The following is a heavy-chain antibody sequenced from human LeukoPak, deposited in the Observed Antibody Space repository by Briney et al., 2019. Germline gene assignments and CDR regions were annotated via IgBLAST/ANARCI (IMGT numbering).Heavy chain of an antibody. D-gene: IGHD6-19*01. J-gene: IGHJ4*02. Sequence: PGGSLRLSCAASGFTFYSYAMSWVRQAPGKGLEWVSAISGSGGSTYYADSVKGRFTISRDNSKNTLYLQMNSLRVEDTAVYYCAKRSGYSSGWYDYWGQGTLVTVSS. CDR1: GFTFYSYA. CDR2: ISGSGGST. CDR3: AKRSGYSSGWYDY. V-gene: IGHV3-23*01.